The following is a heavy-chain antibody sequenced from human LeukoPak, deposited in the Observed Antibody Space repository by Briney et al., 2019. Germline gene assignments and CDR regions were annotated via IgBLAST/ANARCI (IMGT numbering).Heavy chain of an antibody. J-gene: IGHJ4*02. CDR1: GFTFSSYW. CDR3: ASRNWNYGWY. D-gene: IGHD1-7*01. V-gene: IGHV3-74*01. Sequence: PGGSLRLSCAAPGFTFSSYWMHWVRQAPGKGLVWVSRINSDGSSTSYADSVKGRFTVSRDNAKSTLYLQMNSLRAEDTAVYYCASRNWNYGWYWGQGTLVIVSS. CDR2: INSDGSST.